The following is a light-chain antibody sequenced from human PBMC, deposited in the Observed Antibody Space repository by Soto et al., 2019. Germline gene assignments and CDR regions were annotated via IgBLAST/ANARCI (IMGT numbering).Light chain of an antibody. CDR1: SSNIGNNY. Sequence: QSVRTQPPSVSAAPGQKVTISCSGSSSNIGNNYVSWYQQVPGTAPKLLIYENNKRPSGIPDRFSGSKSGTSATLGITGLQSGYESDYYCATWDSSLSASHVFGSGTEVTVL. J-gene: IGLJ1*01. V-gene: IGLV1-51*02. CDR2: ENN. CDR3: ATWDSSLSASHV.